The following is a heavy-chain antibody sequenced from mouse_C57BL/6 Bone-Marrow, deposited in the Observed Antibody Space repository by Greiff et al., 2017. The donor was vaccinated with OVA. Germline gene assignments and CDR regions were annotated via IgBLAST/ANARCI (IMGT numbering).Heavy chain of an antibody. CDR3: AKDRLRQGVDY. V-gene: IGHV1-26*01. CDR2: INPNNGGT. J-gene: IGHJ2*01. D-gene: IGHD2-4*01. Sequence: VQLQQSGPELVKPGASVKISCKASGYTFTDYYMNWVKQSHGKSLEWIGDINPNNGGTSYNQKFKGKATLTVDKSSSTAYMELRSLTSEDSAVYYCAKDRLRQGVDYWGQGTTLTVSS. CDR1: GYTFTDYY.